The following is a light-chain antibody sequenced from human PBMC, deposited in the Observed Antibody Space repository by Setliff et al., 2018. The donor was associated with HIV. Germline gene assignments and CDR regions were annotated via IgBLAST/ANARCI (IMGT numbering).Light chain of an antibody. CDR2: EVT. CDR3: SSYTRTNIWV. Sequence: QSVLTQPASVSGSPGESITIFCIGTTSDIGAYEYVSWYQLHPGRAPKLLIYEVTNRPSGMSIRFSGSKSGNTASLTISGLQAEDEGDYYCSSYTRTNIWVFGGGTKSPS. V-gene: IGLV2-14*01. CDR1: TSDIGAYEY. J-gene: IGLJ3*02.